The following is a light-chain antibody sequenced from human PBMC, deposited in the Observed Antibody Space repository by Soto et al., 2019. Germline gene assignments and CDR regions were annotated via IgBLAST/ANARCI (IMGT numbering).Light chain of an antibody. V-gene: IGKV4-1*01. J-gene: IGKJ2*01. Sequence: DIVMTQSPDSLTVSLGERATINCKSSQSVSRSSNNKNYLAWYQQKPGQPPKLLIYWASIRESGVTDRFSGSGSGTDFTLSISSLQAEDVAVYYCQQYYTTPDTFGQGTKLEIK. CDR1: QSVSRSSNNKNY. CDR2: WAS. CDR3: QQYYTTPDT.